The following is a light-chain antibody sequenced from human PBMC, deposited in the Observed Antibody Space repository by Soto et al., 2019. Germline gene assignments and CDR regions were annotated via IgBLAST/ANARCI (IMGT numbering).Light chain of an antibody. Sequence: EMVLTQSPGTLSLSPGERATLSCRASQSVRSSYLAWYQQRPGQAPRLLIYGASSRATGIPDRFSGSGSGTDFTLTISRLEPEDFAVYYCQQYGSSPQYTFGQGTKLEIK. CDR2: GAS. J-gene: IGKJ2*01. CDR1: QSVRSSY. CDR3: QQYGSSPQYT. V-gene: IGKV3-20*01.